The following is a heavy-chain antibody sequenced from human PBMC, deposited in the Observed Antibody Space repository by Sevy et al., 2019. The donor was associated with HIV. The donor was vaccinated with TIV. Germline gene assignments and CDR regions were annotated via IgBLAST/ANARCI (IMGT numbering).Heavy chain of an antibody. CDR1: GFTFSNYA. V-gene: IGHV3-23*01. J-gene: IGHJ4*02. CDR3: AKWSGLPSSPFDY. D-gene: IGHD6-6*01. CDR2: ISGSGGST. Sequence: GGSLRLSCAASGFTFSNYAMSWVRQAPGKGLEWVSAISGSGGSTYYAGSVKGRFTISRDNSKNTRFLQMNSLRAEDTAVYFCAKWSGLPSSPFDYWGQGTLVTVSS.